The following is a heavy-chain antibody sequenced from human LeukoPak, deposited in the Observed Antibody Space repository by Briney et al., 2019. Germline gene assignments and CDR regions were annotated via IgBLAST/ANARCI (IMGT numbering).Heavy chain of an antibody. CDR3: ARYFSSAVRDAFDI. V-gene: IGHV4-59*08. D-gene: IGHD6-19*01. CDR1: GGSISSYY. CDR2: IYYSGSS. Sequence: PSETLSLTCTVSGGSISSYYWTWIRQPPGKGLEWIGYIYYSGSSNYNPSLKSRVTVSVDTSKNQFSLKLSSVNAADTAVYYCARYFSSAVRDAFDIWGQGTMVTVSS. J-gene: IGHJ3*02.